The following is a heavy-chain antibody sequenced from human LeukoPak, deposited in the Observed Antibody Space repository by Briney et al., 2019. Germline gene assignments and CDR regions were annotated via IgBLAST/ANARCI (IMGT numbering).Heavy chain of an antibody. V-gene: IGHV1-24*01. CDR3: AVGSLGNFDY. CDR2: FDPEDGET. Sequence: ASVNVSCKVSGYTLTELSMHWVRQAPGKGLEWMGGFDPEDGETIYAQKLQGRVTMTEDTSTDTAYMELSSLRSADTAVYYCAVGSLGNFDYWGQGTLVTVSS. CDR1: GYTLTELS. J-gene: IGHJ4*02. D-gene: IGHD1-26*01.